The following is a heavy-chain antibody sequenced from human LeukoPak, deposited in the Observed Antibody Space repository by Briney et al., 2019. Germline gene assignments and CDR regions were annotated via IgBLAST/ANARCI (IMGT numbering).Heavy chain of an antibody. Sequence: ASVKVSCKASGYTFTSYGISWVRQAPGQGLEWMGWISAYNGNTNYAQKLQGRVTMTTDTSTSTAYMELRSLRSDDTAVYYCARGFTITMVRDDAFDIWGQGTMVTVSS. J-gene: IGHJ3*02. CDR3: ARGFTITMVRDDAFDI. V-gene: IGHV1-18*01. D-gene: IGHD3-10*01. CDR2: ISAYNGNT. CDR1: GYTFTSYG.